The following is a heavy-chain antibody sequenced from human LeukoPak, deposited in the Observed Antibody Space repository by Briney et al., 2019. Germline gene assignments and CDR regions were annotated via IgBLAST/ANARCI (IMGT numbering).Heavy chain of an antibody. CDR3: AKDPER. CDR1: GVSISSGNW. V-gene: IGHV4-4*02. J-gene: IGHJ4*02. Sequence: PSGTLSLTCAVSGVSISSGNWWSWVRQPPGKGLEWIGEMHPSGSTNYNPSLKSRVTISVDKSKNQFSLNLSSVTAADTAVYYCAKDPERWGQGTLVTVSS. D-gene: IGHD1-14*01. CDR2: MHPSGST.